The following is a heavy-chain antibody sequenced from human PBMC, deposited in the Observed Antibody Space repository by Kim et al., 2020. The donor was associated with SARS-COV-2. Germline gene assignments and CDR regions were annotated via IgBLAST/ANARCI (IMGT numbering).Heavy chain of an antibody. V-gene: IGHV4-34*01. Sequence: SETLSLTCAVYGGSFSGYYWSWIRQPPGKGLEWIGEINHSGSTNYNPSLKSRVTISVDTSKNQFSLKLSSVTAADTAVYYCARLHDYGALPGNYWGQGTLVTVSS. CDR2: INHSGST. D-gene: IGHD4-17*01. J-gene: IGHJ4*02. CDR3: ARLHDYGALPGNY. CDR1: GGSFSGYY.